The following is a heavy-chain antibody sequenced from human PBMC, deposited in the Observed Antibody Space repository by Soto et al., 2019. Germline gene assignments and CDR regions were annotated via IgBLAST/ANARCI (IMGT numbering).Heavy chain of an antibody. CDR1: GGSISSYY. D-gene: IGHD3-10*01. CDR2: IYYSGST. J-gene: IGHJ3*02. V-gene: IGHV4-59*08. CDR3: ARQGEGHGYDAFDI. Sequence: SETLSLTCTVSGGSISSYYWSWIRQPPGKGLEWIGYIYYSGSTNYNPSLKSRVTISVDTSKNQFSLKLSSVTAADTAVYYCARQGEGHGYDAFDIWGQGTMVTVSS.